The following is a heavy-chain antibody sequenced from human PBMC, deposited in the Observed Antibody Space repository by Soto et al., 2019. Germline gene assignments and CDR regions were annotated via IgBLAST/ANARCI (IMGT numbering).Heavy chain of an antibody. CDR1: GGTFSSYA. Sequence: GASVKVSCKASGGTFSSYAISWVRQAPGQGLEWMGGIIPIFGTANYAQKFQGRVTITADESTSHFSLNLSSVSADDTAVYYCARGGITLVWNYYYYGMDVWGQGTTVTVSS. J-gene: IGHJ6*02. V-gene: IGHV1-69*13. CDR3: ARGGITLVWNYYYYGMDV. D-gene: IGHD3-10*01. CDR2: IIPIFGTA.